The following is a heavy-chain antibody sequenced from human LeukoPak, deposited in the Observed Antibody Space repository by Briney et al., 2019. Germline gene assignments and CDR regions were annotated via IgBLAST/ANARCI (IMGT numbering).Heavy chain of an antibody. D-gene: IGHD5-24*01. CDR3: ARGDDWFDP. V-gene: IGHV4-38-2*02. CDR2: IYHSGST. Sequence: SETLSLTCTVSGYSISSGYYWGWIRQPPGKGLEWIGSIYHSGSTYYNPSLKSRVTISVDTSKNQFSLKLSSVTAADTAVYYCARGDDWFDPWGQGTLVTVSS. CDR1: GYSISSGYY. J-gene: IGHJ5*02.